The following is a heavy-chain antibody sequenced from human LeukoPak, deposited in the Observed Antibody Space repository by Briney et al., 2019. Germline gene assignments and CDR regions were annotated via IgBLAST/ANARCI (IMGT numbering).Heavy chain of an antibody. CDR3: TRAVAGHPD. D-gene: IGHD6-19*01. CDR1: GVPFSNYY. J-gene: IGHJ4*02. V-gene: IGHV4-34*01. Sequence: SETLSLTCAVSGVPFSNYYWSWVRQSPRQGLEWIGEINHSGYTNYNPSLKSRGTTSIDTSKKQSSLILTSVPAAAAGVYYCTRAVAGHPDWGQGTLVTV. CDR2: INHSGYT.